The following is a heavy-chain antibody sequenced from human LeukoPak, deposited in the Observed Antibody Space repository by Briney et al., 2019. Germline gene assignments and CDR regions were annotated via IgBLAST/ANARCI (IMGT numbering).Heavy chain of an antibody. V-gene: IGHV4-34*08. CDR3: VRMATINLYYYYGMDV. CDR2: INHSGST. CDR1: GFTFSSYW. D-gene: IGHD5-24*01. J-gene: IGHJ6*02. Sequence: PGGSLRLSCAASGFTFSSYWMSWARQPPGKGLEWIGEINHSGSTNYNPSLKSRVTISVDTSKNQFSLKLSSVTAADTAVYYCVRMATINLYYYYGMDVWGQGTTVTVSS.